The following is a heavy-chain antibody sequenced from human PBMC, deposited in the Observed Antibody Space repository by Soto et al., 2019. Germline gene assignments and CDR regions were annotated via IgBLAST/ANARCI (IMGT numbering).Heavy chain of an antibody. V-gene: IGHV1-46*01. CDR2: INPSGGST. J-gene: IGHJ3*02. CDR3: AEVAATTGAFDI. Sequence: GASVKVSCKASGYTFTSYYMHWVRQAPGQGLEWMGIINPSGGSTSYAQKFQGRVTMTRDTSTSTVYMELSSLRSEDTAVYYCAEVAATTGAFDIWGQGTMVTVSS. D-gene: IGHD2-15*01. CDR1: GYTFTSYY.